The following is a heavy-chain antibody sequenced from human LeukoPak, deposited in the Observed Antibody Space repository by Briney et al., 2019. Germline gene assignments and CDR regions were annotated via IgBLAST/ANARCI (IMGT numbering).Heavy chain of an antibody. CDR3: AKGSGGAYYNYFED. D-gene: IGHD1-26*01. CDR2: ISWDGGTI. Sequence: GGSLRLSCAASGFTFDDYAFHWVRQAPGKGLEWVSLISWDGGTIYYADSVRGRFTISRDNSKNSLYLRMNSLRAEDTALYYCAKGSGGAYYNYFEDWGQGTLVGVAS. J-gene: IGHJ4*02. V-gene: IGHV3-43D*03. CDR1: GFTFDDYA.